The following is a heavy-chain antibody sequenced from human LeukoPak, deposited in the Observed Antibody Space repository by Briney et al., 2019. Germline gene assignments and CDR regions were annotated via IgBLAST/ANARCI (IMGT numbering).Heavy chain of an antibody. Sequence: ASVKVSCKASGYTLTSYDINWVRQATGQGLEWMGWMNPDSSNTGYAQKFQGRVTMTRNTSISTAYMELSSLRSEDTAVYYCATPGRAATLSWFDPWGQGTLVTVSS. CDR2: MNPDSSNT. J-gene: IGHJ5*02. V-gene: IGHV1-8*01. D-gene: IGHD2-15*01. CDR1: GYTLTSYD. CDR3: ATPGRAATLSWFDP.